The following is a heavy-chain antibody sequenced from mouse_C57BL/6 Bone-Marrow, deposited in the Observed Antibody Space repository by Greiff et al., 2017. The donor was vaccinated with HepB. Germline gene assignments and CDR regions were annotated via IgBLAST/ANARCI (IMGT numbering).Heavy chain of an antibody. D-gene: IGHD1-1*01. J-gene: IGHJ3*01. CDR2: IDPENGDT. V-gene: IGHV14-4*01. CDR1: GFTIKDDY. Sequence: EVQLQQSGAELVRPGASVKLSCTASGFTIKDDYMPWVKQRPEQGLEWIGWIDPENGDTEYASKFQGRATITADTSSNTAYLQLSGLTSEDTAVYYCTGCCGSSFVAYWGEGTLVTVSA. CDR3: TGCCGSSFVAY.